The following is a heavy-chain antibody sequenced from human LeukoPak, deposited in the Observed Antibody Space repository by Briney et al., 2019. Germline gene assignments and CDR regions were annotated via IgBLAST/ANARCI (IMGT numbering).Heavy chain of an antibody. CDR2: IYHSGRT. CDR3: ARTWYGAFDS. Sequence: SETLSLTCAVSGGSISSSNWWSWVRQPPGKGLEWIGEIYHSGRTNYNQSLKSRVTISVDKSKIQFSLKLSSVTAADTGVDYFARTWYGAFDSWGQGTMVSDCS. CDR1: GGSISSSNW. V-gene: IGHV4-4*02. D-gene: IGHD3-10*01. J-gene: IGHJ3*02.